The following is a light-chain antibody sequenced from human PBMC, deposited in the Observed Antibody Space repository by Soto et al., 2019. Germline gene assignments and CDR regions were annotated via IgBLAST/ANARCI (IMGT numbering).Light chain of an antibody. CDR2: DVS. V-gene: IGLV2-11*01. CDR1: SSDVGEYDY. Sequence: QSALTQPRSVSGSPGQSVTISGTGTSSDVGEYDYVSWYQHHPGKAPKLMIYDVSQRPSGVPDRFSGSKSGSTASLTISGLQAEDEADYYCCSYAGSRVFGGGTKVTVL. J-gene: IGLJ3*02. CDR3: CSYAGSRV.